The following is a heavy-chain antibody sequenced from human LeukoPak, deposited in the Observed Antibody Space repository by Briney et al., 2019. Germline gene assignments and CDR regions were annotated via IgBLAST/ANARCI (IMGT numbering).Heavy chain of an antibody. J-gene: IGHJ4*02. V-gene: IGHV5-51*01. CDR2: IYPGDSDT. CDR3: ARRLRTTGTTEGFFDY. CDR1: GYSFTSYW. Sequence: GESLKISCKGSGYSFTSYWIGWVRQMPGKGLEWMGIIYPGDSDTRYSPSFQGQVTISADKSISTAYLQWSSLKASDTAMYYCARRLRTTGTTEGFFDYWGQGTLVTVSS. D-gene: IGHD1-1*01.